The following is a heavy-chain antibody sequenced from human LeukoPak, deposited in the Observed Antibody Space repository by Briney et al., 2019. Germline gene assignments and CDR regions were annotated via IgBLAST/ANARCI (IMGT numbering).Heavy chain of an antibody. Sequence: PSETLSLTCAVYGGSFSTYYWTRIRQPPGKGLEWIGEINHSGTTNYNPSLKSRLTISVDTPKNQFSLKLTSVTAADTAVYYCARETSKGDDDFDIWGQGTMVTVSS. V-gene: IGHV4-34*01. CDR1: GGSFSTYY. J-gene: IGHJ3*02. CDR2: INHSGTT. CDR3: ARETSKGDDDFDI. D-gene: IGHD3-16*01.